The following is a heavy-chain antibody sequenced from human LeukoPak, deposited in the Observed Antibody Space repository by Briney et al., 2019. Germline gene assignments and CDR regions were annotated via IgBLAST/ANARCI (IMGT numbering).Heavy chain of an antibody. Sequence: VNVCCKASGGTFRSYAITWVRQAPGKGLEWMGGIIPMINTPKREQKFQGSVSITADESTSTGYMEVSSLRSEDTAVYYCAIFQGTYGDNENDYWGQGTLDPVSS. CDR1: GGTFRSYA. CDR2: IIPMINTP. CDR3: AIFQGTYGDNENDY. V-gene: IGHV1-69*13. D-gene: IGHD4-17*01. J-gene: IGHJ4*02.